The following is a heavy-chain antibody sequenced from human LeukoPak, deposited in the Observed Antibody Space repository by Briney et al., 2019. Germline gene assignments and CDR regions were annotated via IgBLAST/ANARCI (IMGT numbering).Heavy chain of an antibody. J-gene: IGHJ4*02. CDR3: ARDRELLSY. CDR1: GFTFSSYW. CDR2: IDQDGSEK. Sequence: GGSLRLSCAASGFTFSSYWMNWVRQAPGKGLEWVANIDQDGSEKFYVGSVKGRFSISRDNGKNSLFLQMNSLRAEDTAVYYCARDRELLSYWGQGTLVTVSS. V-gene: IGHV3-7*01. D-gene: IGHD1-26*01.